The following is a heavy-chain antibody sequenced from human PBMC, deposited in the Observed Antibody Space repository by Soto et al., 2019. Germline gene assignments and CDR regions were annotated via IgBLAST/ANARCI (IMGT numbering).Heavy chain of an antibody. J-gene: IGHJ4*02. Sequence: GESLKISCKGSGYTFSKYWSGWVRQTPGKGLEWMGMIYPGDSDARYSPSFEGQVTFSVDKSINTAYLQWNSLKASDTAMYYCARQGGEYNTMSDYWGQGTLVTVSS. CDR2: IYPGDSDA. CDR1: GYTFSKYW. D-gene: IGHD3-10*01. V-gene: IGHV5-51*01. CDR3: ARQGGEYNTMSDY.